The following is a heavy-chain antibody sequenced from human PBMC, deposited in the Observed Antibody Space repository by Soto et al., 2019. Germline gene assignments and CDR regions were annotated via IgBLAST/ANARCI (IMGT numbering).Heavy chain of an antibody. Sequence: SETLSLTCTVSGGSISSGDYYWSWIRQPPGKGLEWIGYIYYSGSTYYNPSLKSRVTISVDTSKNQFSLKLSPVTAADTAVYYCARDNYDFWSGHPRNVNGMDVWGQGTTVTVSS. CDR3: ARDNYDFWSGHPRNVNGMDV. CDR1: GGSISSGDYY. V-gene: IGHV4-30-4*01. CDR2: IYYSGST. D-gene: IGHD3-3*01. J-gene: IGHJ6*02.